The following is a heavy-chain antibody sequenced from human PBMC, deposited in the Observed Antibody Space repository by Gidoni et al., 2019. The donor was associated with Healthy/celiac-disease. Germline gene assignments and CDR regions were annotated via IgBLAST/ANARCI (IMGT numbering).Heavy chain of an antibody. J-gene: IGHJ6*02. Sequence: QVQLVQSGAEVKKPGSSVKVSCKASGGTFSSYAISWVRQAPGQGLEWMGGIIPIFGTANYAQKFQGRVTITADESTSTAYMELSSLRSEDTAVYYCAARPGGGIPGSVYYYGMDVWGQGTTVTVSS. V-gene: IGHV1-69*01. CDR1: GGTFSSYA. CDR2: IIPIFGTA. CDR3: AARPGGGIPGSVYYYGMDV. D-gene: IGHD3-3*01.